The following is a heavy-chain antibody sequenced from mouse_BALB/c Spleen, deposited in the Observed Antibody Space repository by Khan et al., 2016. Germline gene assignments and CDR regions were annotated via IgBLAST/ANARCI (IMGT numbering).Heavy chain of an antibody. Sequence: DLVKPGASVKLSCKASGYTFTSYWINWIKQRPGQGLEWIGRIAPGSGSTYYNEMFKGKATLTVDTSSSTAYIQLSSLSSEDSAVYFGTGRGVDCYFDYWGQGTTLTVSS. J-gene: IGHJ2*01. CDR2: IAPGSGST. D-gene: IGHD3-3*01. CDR3: TGRGVDCYFDY. V-gene: IGHV1S41*01. CDR1: GYTFTSYW.